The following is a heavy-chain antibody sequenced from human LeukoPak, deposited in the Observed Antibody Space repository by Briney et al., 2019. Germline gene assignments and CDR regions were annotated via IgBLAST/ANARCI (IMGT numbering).Heavy chain of an antibody. Sequence: GESLTLSCTASGFTISSNYMTWVRQPPGKGLGWVSVMCISGSITYPDSVKPRFTTSRHNHKNTLYLQMHSLRAEYTAVYYCARDKGSSLSDAFDIWGQGTMVTVSS. CDR1: GFTISSNY. J-gene: IGHJ3*02. D-gene: IGHD6-6*01. CDR2: MCISGSI. V-gene: IGHV3-53*01. CDR3: ARDKGSSLSDAFDI.